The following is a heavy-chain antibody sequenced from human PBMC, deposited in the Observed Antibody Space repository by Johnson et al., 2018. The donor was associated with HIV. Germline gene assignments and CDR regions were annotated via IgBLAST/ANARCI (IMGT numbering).Heavy chain of an antibody. Sequence: QVQLVESGGGVVQPGRSLRLSCAASGFTFSSYGTHWVRQAPGKGLERVAVVSYNEDKKYYADSVKGRFTISRDNSRNTLYLQMNSRRAEDTAVYYCARDLGAAGIKGGAFDIWGQGTMVTVSS. CDR2: VSYNEDKK. CDR3: ARDLGAAGIKGGAFDI. D-gene: IGHD6-13*01. J-gene: IGHJ3*02. V-gene: IGHV3-30*03. CDR1: GFTFSSYG.